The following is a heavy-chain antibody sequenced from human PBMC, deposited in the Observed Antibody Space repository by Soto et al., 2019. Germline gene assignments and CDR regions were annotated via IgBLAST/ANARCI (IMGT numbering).Heavy chain of an antibody. V-gene: IGHV3-23*01. CDR1: GFTFSTYA. Sequence: PGGSLRLSCSASGFTFSTYAMSWVRQAPGKGLEWVSAITGSGGNTYYADSVKGRFTISRDNSKNTLYLQMHSLRAEDTAGYYCAKVSRGYSLLFDYWGQRILVTVSS. CDR3: AKVSRGYSLLFDY. J-gene: IGHJ4*02. D-gene: IGHD5-18*01. CDR2: ITGSGGNT.